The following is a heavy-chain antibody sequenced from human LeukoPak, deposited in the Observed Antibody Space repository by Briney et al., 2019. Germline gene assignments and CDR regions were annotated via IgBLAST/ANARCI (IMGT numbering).Heavy chain of an antibody. CDR2: ISWNSGSI. CDR1: GFTFDDYA. Sequence: GGSLRLSCAASGFTFDDYAMHWVRQAPGKGLEWVSGISWNSGSIGYADSVKGRFTISRDNSKNTLYLQMNSLRAEDTAVYYCAKVRLGYCSGGSCSRGGTSMDVWGRGTTVTISS. J-gene: IGHJ6*03. V-gene: IGHV3-9*01. CDR3: AKVRLGYCSGGSCSRGGTSMDV. D-gene: IGHD2-15*01.